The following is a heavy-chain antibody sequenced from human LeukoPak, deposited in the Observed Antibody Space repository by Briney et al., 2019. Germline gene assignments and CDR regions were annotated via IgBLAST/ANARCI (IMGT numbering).Heavy chain of an antibody. J-gene: IGHJ4*02. V-gene: IGHV1-69*05. Sequence: SVKVSCKASGGTFSRYAISWVRQAPGQGLEWMGGIIPIFGTANYAQKFQGRVTITTDESTSTAYMELSSQRSEDTAVYYCARRRDGYNHYFDYWGQGTLVTVSS. CDR2: IIPIFGTA. CDR1: GGTFSRYA. D-gene: IGHD5-24*01. CDR3: ARRRDGYNHYFDY.